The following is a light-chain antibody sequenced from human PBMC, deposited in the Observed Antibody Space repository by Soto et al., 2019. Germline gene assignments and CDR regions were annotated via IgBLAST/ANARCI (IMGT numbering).Light chain of an antibody. Sequence: EIVLTQSPGTLSLSPGERATLSCRTSQSVSSSYLAWYQQKPGQAPRLLIYGASSRATGIPDRFSGSGSGTDFTLTISRLEPEAFAVYYCQQYGDSPLTFCGGTTVEIK. V-gene: IGKV3-20*01. CDR1: QSVSSSY. CDR3: QQYGDSPLT. J-gene: IGKJ4*01. CDR2: GAS.